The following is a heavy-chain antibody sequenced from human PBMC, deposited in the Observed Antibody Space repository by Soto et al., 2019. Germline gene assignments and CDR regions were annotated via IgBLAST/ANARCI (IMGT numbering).Heavy chain of an antibody. CDR1: GYSFTSYW. CDR3: ARLGYCSGGSCQTYYYYYGMVV. D-gene: IGHD2-15*01. J-gene: IGHJ6*02. CDR2: IDPSDSYT. V-gene: IGHV5-10-1*01. Sequence: GESLKISCKGSGYSFTSYWISWVRQMPGKGLEWMGRIDPSDSYTNYSPSFQGHVTISADKSISTAYLQWSSLKASDTAMYYCARLGYCSGGSCQTYYYYYGMVVWGQGTTVT.